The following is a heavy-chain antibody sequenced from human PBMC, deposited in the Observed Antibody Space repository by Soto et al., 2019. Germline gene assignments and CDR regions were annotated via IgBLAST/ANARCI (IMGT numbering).Heavy chain of an antibody. CDR3: ARVRYYHDVSGYRWFDP. CDR2: IMQDGSVK. Sequence: VQLVESGGGLVQPGGSLRLSCVASGFTFSNYWMTWVRQAPGKGLGWVANIMQDGSVKWYVDSVKGRFTVSRDNGENKLYLQMNSLRAEDTAVYYCARVRYYHDVSGYRWFDPWGQGTLVTVSS. D-gene: IGHD3-22*01. V-gene: IGHV3-7*05. CDR1: GFTFSNYW. J-gene: IGHJ5*02.